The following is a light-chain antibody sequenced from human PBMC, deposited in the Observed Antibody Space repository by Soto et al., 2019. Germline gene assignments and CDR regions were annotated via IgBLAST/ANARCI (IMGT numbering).Light chain of an antibody. V-gene: IGKV3D-15*01. CDR1: QSVDSN. Sequence: EIVMTQSPATLSESPGERAIFSCLASQSVDSNLAWYQQKLCQSPRLPIYDASTRATGIPARFSGSGSGTEFTLAISSLQYEDFAIYYCQQYYVWNTFGGGTKV. J-gene: IGKJ4*01. CDR3: QQYYVWNT. CDR2: DAS.